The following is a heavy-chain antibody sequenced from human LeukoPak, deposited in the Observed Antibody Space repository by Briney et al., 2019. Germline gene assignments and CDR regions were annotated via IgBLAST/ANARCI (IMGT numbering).Heavy chain of an antibody. CDR2: IYTSGST. CDR3: ARVAYSSSA. CDR1: GGSISSGSYY. J-gene: IGHJ5*02. Sequence: PSETLSLTCTVSGGSISSGSYYWSWIRQPAGKGLEWIGRIYTSGSTNYNPSLKSRVTISVDTSKNQFSLKLSSVTAADMAVYYCARVAYSSSAWGQGTLVTVSS. D-gene: IGHD6-6*01. V-gene: IGHV4-61*02.